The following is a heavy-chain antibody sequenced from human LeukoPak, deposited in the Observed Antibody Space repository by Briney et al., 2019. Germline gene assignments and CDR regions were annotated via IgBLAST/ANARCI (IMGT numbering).Heavy chain of an antibody. CDR1: GGSISSGDYY. J-gene: IGHJ3*02. CDR2: IYYSGST. V-gene: IGHV4-30-4*08. CDR3: ARGKPYDAFDI. Sequence: PSETLSLTCTVSGGSISSGDYYWSWIRQPPGKGLEWIGYIYYSGSTYYNPSLKSRVTISVDTSKNQFSLKLSSVTAADTAVYYCARGKPYDAFDIWGQGTMVTVSS.